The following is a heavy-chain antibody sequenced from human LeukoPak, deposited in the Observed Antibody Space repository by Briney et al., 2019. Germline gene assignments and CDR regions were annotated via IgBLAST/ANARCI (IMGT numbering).Heavy chain of an antibody. CDR3: ARDHSGSSDY. CDR1: GGSISSGGYY. V-gene: IGHV4-31*03. CDR2: IYYSGST. J-gene: IGHJ4*01. D-gene: IGHD1-26*01. Sequence: SQTLSLTCTVSGGSISSGGYYWSWIRQHPGKGLEWIGYIYYSGSTYYNPSLKSRVTISVDTSKNQFSLRLSSVTAADTAVYYCARDHSGSSDYWGQEPWSPSPQ.